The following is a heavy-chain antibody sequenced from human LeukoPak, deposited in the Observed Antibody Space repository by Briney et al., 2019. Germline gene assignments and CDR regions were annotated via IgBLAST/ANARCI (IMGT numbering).Heavy chain of an antibody. D-gene: IGHD1-26*01. J-gene: IGHJ4*02. CDR3: ARDYSGSYFSPFDY. CDR1: GGSFSGYY. Sequence: SETLSLTCAVYGGSFSGYYWSWIRQPPGKGLEWIGSIYYSGSTYYNPSLKSRVTISVDTSKNQFSLKLSSVTAADTAVYYCARDYSGSYFSPFDYWGQGTLVTVSS. V-gene: IGHV4-34*01. CDR2: IYYSGST.